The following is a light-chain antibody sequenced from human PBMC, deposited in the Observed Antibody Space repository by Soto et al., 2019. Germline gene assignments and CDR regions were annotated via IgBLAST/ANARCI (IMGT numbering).Light chain of an antibody. CDR3: CSYASSSSYV. CDR1: TSDVGGYNL. CDR2: EGT. Sequence: QSSLTQPASVSVSPGQSITISCIGTTSDVGGYNLVSLYQQHTAKAPKLLIYEGTQRPSGVSSRFSGSKSGNTASLTISGLQAEDEADYYCCSYASSSSYVFGTGTKVTVL. J-gene: IGLJ1*01. V-gene: IGLV2-23*01.